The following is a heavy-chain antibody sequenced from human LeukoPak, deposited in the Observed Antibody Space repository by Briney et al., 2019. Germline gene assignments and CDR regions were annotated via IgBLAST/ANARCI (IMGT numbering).Heavy chain of an antibody. D-gene: IGHD1-1*01. V-gene: IGHV3-7*03. CDR3: AKDLVEPAFDY. J-gene: IGHJ4*02. CDR1: GFTFSSYW. Sequence: PGGSLRLSCEATGFTFSSYWRSWVRQAPGKELEWVANIKQDGSEKYYVDSVKGRFTISRDNSNNTLYLQMNSLRAEDTAVYYCAKDLVEPAFDYWGQGTLVTGSS. CDR2: IKQDGSEK.